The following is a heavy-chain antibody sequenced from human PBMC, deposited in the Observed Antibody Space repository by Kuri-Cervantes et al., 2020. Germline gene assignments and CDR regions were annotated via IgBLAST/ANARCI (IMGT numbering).Heavy chain of an antibody. CDR3: ARVPRYLRHFDWYSINYFDY. CDR2: IYYSGST. V-gene: IGHV4-30-4*08. D-gene: IGHD3-9*01. CDR1: GGSISSGDSY. Sequence: SETLSLTCTVSGGSISSGDSYWSWIRQPPGKGLEWIGYIYYSGSTYYNPSLKSRVTISVDTSKNQFSLKLSSVTAADTAVYYCARVPRYLRHFDWYSINYFDYWGQGTLVTVSS. J-gene: IGHJ4*02.